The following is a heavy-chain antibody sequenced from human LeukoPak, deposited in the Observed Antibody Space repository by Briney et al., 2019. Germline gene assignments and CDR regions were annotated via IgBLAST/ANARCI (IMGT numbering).Heavy chain of an antibody. CDR1: GFTLSSYE. V-gene: IGHV3-23*01. J-gene: IGHJ6*03. CDR3: AKRGSPAHYYYYYMDV. Sequence: GGSLRLSCTASGFTLSSYEMSWIRQAPGKGLEWVSAISGSGGSTYYADSVKGRFTISRDNSKNTLYLQMNSLRAEDTAVYYCAKRGSPAHYYYYYMDVWGKGTTVTVSS. CDR2: ISGSGGST. D-gene: IGHD6-6*01.